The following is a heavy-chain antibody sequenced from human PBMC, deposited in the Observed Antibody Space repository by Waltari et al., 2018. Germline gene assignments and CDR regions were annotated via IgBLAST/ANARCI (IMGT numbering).Heavy chain of an antibody. CDR1: GCTCIRYA. V-gene: IGHV1-69*12. CDR2: IIPIFGPA. J-gene: IGHJ4*02. Sequence: QVQLVQSGAEVKKPGSSVKVSCKAYGCTCIRYAITRARQAHGQGLEWRGGIIPIFGPANYAQKFQGRVTITADESTSTAYRELSSLRSEDTAVYYCARSTRSGYDYEYWGQGTLVTVSS. D-gene: IGHD5-12*01. CDR3: ARSTRSGYDYEY.